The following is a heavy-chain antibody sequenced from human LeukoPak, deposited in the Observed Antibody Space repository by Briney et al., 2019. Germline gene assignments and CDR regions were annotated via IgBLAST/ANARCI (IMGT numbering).Heavy chain of an antibody. Sequence: GGSLRLSCAASGFTFSSYEMNWVRQAPGKGLEWVSYISSSGSIIYYADSVKGRFTISRDNAKNSLYLQMNSLRAEDTAVYYCARAVTTIGYVYYYYYMDVWGKGTTVTVSS. CDR3: ARAVTTIGYVYYYYYMDV. V-gene: IGHV3-48*03. J-gene: IGHJ6*03. CDR2: ISSSGSII. CDR1: GFTFSSYE. D-gene: IGHD2-21*02.